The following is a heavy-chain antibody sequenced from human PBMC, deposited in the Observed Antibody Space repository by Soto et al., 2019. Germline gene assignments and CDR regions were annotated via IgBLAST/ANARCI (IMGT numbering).Heavy chain of an antibody. D-gene: IGHD5-12*01. CDR1: GDSLSRADYC. J-gene: IGHJ4*02. Sequence: TLSLTCTVSGDSLSRADYCWSWIRQAPEKGLEWIGYICYSGSTYHNPSLKSRTSMSVDTSKRQFSLTLTSVTAADTAVYYCAREGSGLFDYWGQGRLVTVSS. CDR3: AREGSGLFDY. V-gene: IGHV4-30-4*08. CDR2: ICYSGST.